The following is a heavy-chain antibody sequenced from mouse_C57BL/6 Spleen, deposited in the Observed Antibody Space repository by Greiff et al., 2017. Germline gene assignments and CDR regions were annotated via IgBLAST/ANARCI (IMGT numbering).Heavy chain of an antibody. Sequence: EVQLQQSGPVLVKPGASVKMSCKASGYTFTDYYMNWVKQSHGKSLEWIGVINPYNGGTSYNQKFKGKATLTVDKSSSTAYMELNSLTSEVSAVYYCASSTMKSWFAYWGQVTLVTVSA. CDR2: INPYNGGT. J-gene: IGHJ3*01. CDR1: GYTFTDYY. CDR3: ASSTMKSWFAY. V-gene: IGHV1-19*01. D-gene: IGHD2-4*01.